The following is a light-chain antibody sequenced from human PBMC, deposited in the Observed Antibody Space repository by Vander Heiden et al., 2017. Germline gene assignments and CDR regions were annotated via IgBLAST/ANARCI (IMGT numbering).Light chain of an antibody. J-gene: IGKJ1*01. CDR3: RQDDNYPQT. CDR2: AAS. Sequence: AIQMTQSPSSLSASVGDRVTITCRASQGIRNDLGWYQQKPGKAPKLLIYAASSLQSGVPSRFSGRGSGTDFTLTISSLQPEDIATYYCRQDDNYPQTFGQGTKVEIK. V-gene: IGKV1-6*01. CDR1: QGIRND.